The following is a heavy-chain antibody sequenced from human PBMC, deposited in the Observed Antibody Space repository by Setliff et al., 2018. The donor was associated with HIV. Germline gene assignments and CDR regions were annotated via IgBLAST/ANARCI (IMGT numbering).Heavy chain of an antibody. Sequence: SETLSLTCSVSGGSLTSKNYYWGWIRQTPEKGLEWIGDFYYSGSTYYNPSLKSRVTISVDTSKNQFSLNVNSVTAADPAVYYCASYGGGSENDAFRVWCQGTMVTVSS. CDR2: FYYSGST. D-gene: IGHD4-17*01. CDR3: ASYGGGSENDAFRV. CDR1: GGSLTSKNYY. J-gene: IGHJ3*01. V-gene: IGHV4-39*01.